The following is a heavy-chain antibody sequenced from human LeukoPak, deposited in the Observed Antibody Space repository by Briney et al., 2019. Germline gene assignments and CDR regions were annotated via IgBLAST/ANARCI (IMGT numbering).Heavy chain of an antibody. J-gene: IGHJ4*02. V-gene: IGHV1-2*02. Sequence: PWASVKVSCKASGYTFTGYYIHWGRQAPGERIEWMGWINPNRGGTNYAPRFQGRVTMTRDTSISTAYMELSRLRSDDTAVYYCARVHSSAWYYFDSWGQGALVTVSS. CDR2: INPNRGGT. CDR1: GYTFTGYY. CDR3: ARVHSSAWYYFDS. D-gene: IGHD6-19*01.